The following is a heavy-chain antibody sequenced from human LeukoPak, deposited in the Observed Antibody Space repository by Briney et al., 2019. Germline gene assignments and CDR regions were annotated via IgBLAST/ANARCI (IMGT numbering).Heavy chain of an antibody. CDR3: ARDLQTIAAAGHYYGMDV. CDR2: ISSSSSYI. CDR1: GFTFSSYS. Sequence: GGSLRLSCAASGFTFSSYSMNWVRQAPGKGLEWVSSISSSSSYIYYADSVKGRFTISRDNAKNSLYLQMNSLRAEDTAVYYCARDLQTIAAAGHYYGMDVWGLGTTVTVSS. J-gene: IGHJ6*02. D-gene: IGHD6-13*01. V-gene: IGHV3-21*01.